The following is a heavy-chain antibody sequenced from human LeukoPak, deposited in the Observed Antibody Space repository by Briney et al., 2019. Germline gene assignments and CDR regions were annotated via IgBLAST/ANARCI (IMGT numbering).Heavy chain of an antibody. V-gene: IGHV4-39*07. J-gene: IGHJ3*02. D-gene: IGHD2-15*01. Sequence: PSETLSLTCTVSGGSISSSRYYWGWIRQPPGKGLEWIGSMYYSGSTYYNPSLKSRVTISVDTSKNQFSLKLSSVTAADTAVYYCARPHCSGGSCYSGAFDIWGQGTMVTVSS. CDR1: GGSISSSRYY. CDR2: MYYSGST. CDR3: ARPHCSGGSCYSGAFDI.